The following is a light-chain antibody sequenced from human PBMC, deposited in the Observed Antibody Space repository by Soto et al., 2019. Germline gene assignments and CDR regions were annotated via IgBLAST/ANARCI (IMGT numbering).Light chain of an antibody. CDR2: AAS. V-gene: IGKV1-12*01. CDR3: QQGNSSPLT. J-gene: IGKJ4*01. Sequence: DIQVDQVPSSVSACLRDRSTITCRASQGISSWLAWYQQKPGKAPKLLIYAASSLQSGVPSRFSGSGSGTDFTLTISSLQPDDFATYYCQQGNSSPLTFGGGTKVDI. CDR1: QGISSW.